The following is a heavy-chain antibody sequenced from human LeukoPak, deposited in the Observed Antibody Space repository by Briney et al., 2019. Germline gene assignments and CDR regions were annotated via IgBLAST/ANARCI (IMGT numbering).Heavy chain of an antibody. CDR2: ISYDGSNK. V-gene: IGHV3-30*03. J-gene: IGHJ4*02. CDR1: GFTFSSYG. D-gene: IGHD3-10*01. CDR3: GRAKSGVTSLFDY. Sequence: GRSLGLSCAASGFTFSSYGMHWVRQAPGKGLEWVAVISYDGSNKYYADSAKGRFTISRDNSKNTLYLQMNSLRAEDTAGYYRGRAKSGVTSLFDYWGQGTLVTVSS.